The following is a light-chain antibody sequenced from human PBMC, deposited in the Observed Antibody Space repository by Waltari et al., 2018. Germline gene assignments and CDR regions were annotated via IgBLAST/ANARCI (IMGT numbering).Light chain of an antibody. CDR1: SSDVGSYNV. CDR3: CSYAGSSTVV. Sequence: TISCTGTSSDVGSYNVVSWYQQHPGKAPKLMIYEVSKRPSGVSNRFSGSKSGNTASLTISGLQAEDEADYYCCSYAGSSTVVFGGGTKLTVL. J-gene: IGLJ2*01. CDR2: EVS. V-gene: IGLV2-23*02.